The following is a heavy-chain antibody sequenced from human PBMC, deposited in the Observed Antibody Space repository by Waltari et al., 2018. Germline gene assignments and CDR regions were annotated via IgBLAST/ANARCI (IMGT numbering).Heavy chain of an antibody. V-gene: IGHV3-21*02. D-gene: IGHD3-16*01. CDR2: ISGGSSYT. CDR1: GLTFSSYH. J-gene: IGHJ4*02. Sequence: EVPLVGSGGGLVKPGGSLRLSCAASGLTFSSYHMKWVRQAPGKGLEWVSSISGGSSYTYYADSVKGRFTISRDNVKNSLYLQMNSLRVEDTAVYYCAREWGVMIGTAAYYLDHWTQGTLVTVSS. CDR3: AREWGVMIGTAAYYLDH.